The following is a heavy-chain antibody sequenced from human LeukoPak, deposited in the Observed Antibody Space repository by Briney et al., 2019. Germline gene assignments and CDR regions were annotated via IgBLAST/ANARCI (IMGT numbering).Heavy chain of an antibody. CDR2: ISAYNGNT. CDR1: GYTFTTYG. J-gene: IGHJ4*02. V-gene: IGHV1-18*01. Sequence: ASVKVSCKASGYTFTTYGISWVRQAPGQGLEWVGWISAYNGNTNFAQKFQGRVTMTTGTSTTTAYMELRNLRSDDTAVYYCGRGPAMVATRLDFWGQGTLVTVSS. D-gene: IGHD4-23*01. CDR3: GRGPAMVATRLDF.